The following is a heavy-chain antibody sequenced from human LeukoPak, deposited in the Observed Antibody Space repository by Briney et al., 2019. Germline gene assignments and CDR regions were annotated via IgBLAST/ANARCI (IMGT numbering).Heavy chain of an antibody. D-gene: IGHD3-3*01. CDR1: GYTFTSYD. J-gene: IGHJ3*02. Sequence: ASVKVSCKASGYTFTSYDINWVRQATGQGLEWMGWMNPNSGNTGYAQKFQGRVTITRNTSISTAYMELSGLRSEDTAVYYCARGRITISGVVIPDAFDIWGQGTMVTASS. CDR2: MNPNSGNT. V-gene: IGHV1-8*03. CDR3: ARGRITISGVVIPDAFDI.